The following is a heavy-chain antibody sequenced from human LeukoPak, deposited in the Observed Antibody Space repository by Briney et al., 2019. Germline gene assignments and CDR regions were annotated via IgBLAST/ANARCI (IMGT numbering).Heavy chain of an antibody. CDR1: GFTLSSYG. D-gene: IGHD4-17*01. CDR2: INSDGSST. V-gene: IGHV3-74*03. CDR3: ARGKNGDSLFDG. J-gene: IGHJ5*02. Sequence: PGGSLRLSCEVSGFTLSSYGMYWVRQAPGKGLVWVSRINSDGSSTTYADSVKGRFTISRDNAKKTLYLQMNSLRAEDTAVYYCARGKNGDSLFDGCGQATLVTVSS.